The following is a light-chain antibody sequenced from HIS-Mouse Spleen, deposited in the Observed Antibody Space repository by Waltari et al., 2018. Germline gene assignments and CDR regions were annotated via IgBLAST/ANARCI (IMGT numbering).Light chain of an antibody. J-gene: IGLJ3*02. CDR1: SSNIGSNY. CDR2: RNN. Sequence: QSVLTQPPSASGTPGQRVTISCSGSSSNIGSNYVYWYQQLPGTAPKLLIYRNNQRPSGVPDRFSVSKSGTSASLAISGLRYEDEADYYCAAWDDSLSGPVFGGGTKLTVL. CDR3: AAWDDSLSGPV. V-gene: IGLV1-47*01.